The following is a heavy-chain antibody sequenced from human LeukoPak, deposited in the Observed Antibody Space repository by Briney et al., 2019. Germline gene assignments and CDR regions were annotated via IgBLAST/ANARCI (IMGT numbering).Heavy chain of an antibody. J-gene: IGHJ4*02. V-gene: IGHV4-59*01. CDR3: ARDFPYSSGWYIDY. Sequence: PSETLSLTCTVSGGSISSYYWSWIRQPPGKGLEWIGYIYYSGSTNYNPSLKSRVTISVDTSKNQFSLKLSSVTAADTAVYYCARDFPYSSGWYIDYWGQGTLVTVSS. D-gene: IGHD6-19*01. CDR1: GGSISSYY. CDR2: IYYSGST.